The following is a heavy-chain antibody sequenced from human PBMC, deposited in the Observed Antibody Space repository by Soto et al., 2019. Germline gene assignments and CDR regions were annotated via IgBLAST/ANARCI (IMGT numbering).Heavy chain of an antibody. V-gene: IGHV1-69*01. Sequence: QVQLVQSGAEVKKPGSSVKVSCKASGGTFSSYAISWVRQAPGQGLEWMGGIIPIFGTANYAQKFQGRVTITADESTSTAYMELSSQRSEDTAVYYCARPSWVAAAGDNWYFDLWGRGTLVTVSS. D-gene: IGHD6-13*01. CDR1: GGTFSSYA. CDR2: IIPIFGTA. J-gene: IGHJ2*01. CDR3: ARPSWVAAAGDNWYFDL.